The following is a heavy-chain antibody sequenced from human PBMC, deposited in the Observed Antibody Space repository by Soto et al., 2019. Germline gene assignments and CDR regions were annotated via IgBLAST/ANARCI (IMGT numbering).Heavy chain of an antibody. Sequence: GASVKVSCNASGYTFSSYTLSWVRQAPGQGLEWMGRIIPILGIANYAQKFQGRVTITADKSTSTAYMELSSLRSEDTAVYYCARDRGGIVVVVAAGSDAFDIWGQGTMVTVSS. V-gene: IGHV1-69*04. J-gene: IGHJ3*02. CDR3: ARDRGGIVVVVAAGSDAFDI. D-gene: IGHD2-15*01. CDR2: IIPILGIA. CDR1: GYTFSSYT.